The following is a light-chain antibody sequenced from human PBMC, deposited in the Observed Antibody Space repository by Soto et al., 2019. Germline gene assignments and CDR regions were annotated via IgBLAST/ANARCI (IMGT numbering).Light chain of an antibody. CDR2: KAS. V-gene: IGKV1-5*03. CDR1: QTSSSW. Sequence: DIQMTQSPSTLSGSVGDRVTITCLASQTSSSWLAWYQQKPGKAPKLLIYKASTLKSGVPSRFSGSGSGTEFTLTISSLQPDDFATYYCQHYNSYSEAFGQGTKVDI. J-gene: IGKJ1*01. CDR3: QHYNSYSEA.